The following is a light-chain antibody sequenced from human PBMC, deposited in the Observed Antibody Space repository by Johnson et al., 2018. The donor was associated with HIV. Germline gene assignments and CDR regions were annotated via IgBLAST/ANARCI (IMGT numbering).Light chain of an antibody. J-gene: IGLJ1*01. V-gene: IGLV1-51*01. CDR2: DNN. CDR3: GTWDSSLSAYV. CDR1: TSNIGNNY. Sequence: QSVLTQPPSVSAAPGQKVTISCSGSTSNIGNNYVSWYQQFPGTAPKLLIYDNNKRPSGIPDRFSGSKSGASATLDITGLQTGDEADYYCGTWDSSLSAYVFGTGTKVTFL.